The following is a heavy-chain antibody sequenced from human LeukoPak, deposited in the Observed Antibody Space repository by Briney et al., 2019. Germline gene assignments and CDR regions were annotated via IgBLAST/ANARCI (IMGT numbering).Heavy chain of an antibody. J-gene: IGHJ4*02. V-gene: IGHV1-69*02. D-gene: IGHD3-22*01. CDR2: IIPILGIA. CDR1: GGTFSSYT. CDR3: ARGRYYYDSLMWYFDY. Sequence: SVKVSCKASGGTFSSYTISWVRQAPGQGLEWMGRIIPILGIANYAQKFQGRVTITADKSTSTACMELSSLRSEDTAVYYCARGRYYYDSLMWYFDYWGQGTLVTVSS.